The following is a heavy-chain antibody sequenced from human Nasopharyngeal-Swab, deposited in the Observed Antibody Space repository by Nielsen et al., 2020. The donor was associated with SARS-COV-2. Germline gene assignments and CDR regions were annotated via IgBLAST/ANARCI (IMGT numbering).Heavy chain of an antibody. Sequence: GESLKISCAASGFTFSSYWMHWVRQAPGKGLVWVSRINSDGSSTSYADSVKGRFIISRDNAKNTLYLQMNSLRAEDTAVYYCAREEGFGELLRLGWFDPWGQGTLVTVSS. V-gene: IGHV3-74*01. CDR3: AREEGFGELLRLGWFDP. CDR2: INSDGSST. J-gene: IGHJ5*02. CDR1: GFTFSSYW. D-gene: IGHD3-10*01.